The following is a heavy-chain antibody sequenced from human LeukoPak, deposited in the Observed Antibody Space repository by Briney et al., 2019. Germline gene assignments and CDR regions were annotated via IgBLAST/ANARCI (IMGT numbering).Heavy chain of an antibody. D-gene: IGHD5-12*01. CDR3: ARGGGQAAFDI. Sequence: GGSLRLSCAASGFTFTTYTMNWVRQAPGKGLEWVSSISSSSSYIYYADSVKGRFTISRDNAKNSLYLQMNSLRAEDTAVYYCARGGGQAAFDIWGQGTMVTVSS. CDR1: GFTFTTYT. CDR2: ISSSSSYI. J-gene: IGHJ3*02. V-gene: IGHV3-21*01.